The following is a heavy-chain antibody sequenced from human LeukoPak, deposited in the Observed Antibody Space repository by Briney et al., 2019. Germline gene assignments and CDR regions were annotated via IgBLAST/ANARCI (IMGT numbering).Heavy chain of an antibody. V-gene: IGHV4-39*01. Sequence: SETLSLTCTVSGGSISSSSYYWGWIRQPPGKGLEWVGSIYYSGSTYYNPSLKSRVAISVDTYKNQFSLKLSSVTAADTAVYYCARLPRLTPIDYWGQGTLVTVSS. CDR1: GGSISSSSYY. CDR3: ARLPRLTPIDY. J-gene: IGHJ4*02. CDR2: IYYSGST.